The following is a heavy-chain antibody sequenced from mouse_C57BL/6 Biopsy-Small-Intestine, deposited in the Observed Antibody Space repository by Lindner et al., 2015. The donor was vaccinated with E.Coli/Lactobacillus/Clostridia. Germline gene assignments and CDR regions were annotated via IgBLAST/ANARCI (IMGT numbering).Heavy chain of an antibody. CDR1: GYTFSSYD. CDR3: ASFCTNNICRLDAFDV. J-gene: IGHJ1*01. D-gene: IGHD1-1*01. Sequence: SVKVSCKASGYTFSSYDINWVRQATGQGLEWMGWMNPKSGNTGYAQKSQGRVTMTRDTSISTAYMELSSLRSDDTAVYYCASFCTNNICRLDAFDVWGQGTMVTVSS. CDR2: MNPKSGNT. V-gene: IGHV1-81*01.